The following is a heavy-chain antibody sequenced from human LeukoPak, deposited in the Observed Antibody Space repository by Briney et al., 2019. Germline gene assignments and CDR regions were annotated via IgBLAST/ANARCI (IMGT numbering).Heavy chain of an antibody. D-gene: IGHD3-9*01. CDR2: INPNSGGT. CDR3: ARDGGYDILTGYSYYFDY. Sequence: ASVKVSCKASGYTFTGYYMHWVRQAPGQGLEWMGWINPNSGGTNHAQKFQGRVTMTRDTSISTAYMELSRLKSDDTAVYYCARDGGYDILTGYSYYFDYWGQGTLVTVSS. CDR1: GYTFTGYY. J-gene: IGHJ4*02. V-gene: IGHV1-2*02.